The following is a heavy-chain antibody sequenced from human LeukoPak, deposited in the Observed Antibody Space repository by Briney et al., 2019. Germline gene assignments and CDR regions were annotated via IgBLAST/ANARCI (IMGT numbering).Heavy chain of an antibody. V-gene: IGHV7-4-1*02. CDR3: ARDGYYDSSGYYPEHFDY. CDR1: GYTFTNYA. J-gene: IGHJ4*02. D-gene: IGHD3-22*01. Sequence: ASVKVSFKASGYTFTNYAMNWVRQAPGQGLEWMGWINTNTGRPTYAQGFTGRFVFSLDTSISTAYLQISSLKAEDTAVYYCARDGYYDSSGYYPEHFDYWGQGTLVTVSS. CDR2: INTNTGRP.